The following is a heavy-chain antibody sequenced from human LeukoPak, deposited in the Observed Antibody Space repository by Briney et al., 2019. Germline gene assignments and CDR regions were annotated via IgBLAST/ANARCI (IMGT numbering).Heavy chain of an antibody. CDR3: VGEVDSAMVY. Sequence: GGSLRLSCAASGFTFSSSWMHWVRQAPGEGLLWVSSLSGDEKFIHYTDSVKGRFTISRDNAKNTLYLQMNSLRVDDTAVYFCVGEVDSAMVYWGQGTLVTVSS. CDR1: GFTFSSSW. J-gene: IGHJ4*02. D-gene: IGHD5-18*01. CDR2: LSGDEKFI. V-gene: IGHV3-74*01.